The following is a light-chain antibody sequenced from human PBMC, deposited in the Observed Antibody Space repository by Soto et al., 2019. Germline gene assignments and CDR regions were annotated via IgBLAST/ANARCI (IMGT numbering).Light chain of an antibody. Sequence: QSALTQPASVSGSPGQSITISCTGTSSDVGNYIFVSWYRQHPGKAPKLMIYDINNRPSGVSNRFSGSKSGNTASLTISGLQAEDEADYYCVSYTTSGSHVFGTGTKLNVL. CDR2: DIN. V-gene: IGLV2-14*01. CDR1: SSDVGNYIF. J-gene: IGLJ1*01. CDR3: VSYTTSGSHV.